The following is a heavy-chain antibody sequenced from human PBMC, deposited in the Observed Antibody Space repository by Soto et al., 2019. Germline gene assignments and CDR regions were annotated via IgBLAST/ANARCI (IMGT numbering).Heavy chain of an antibody. CDR3: ARRVWESTVVAAATRGGFDI. J-gene: IGHJ3*02. D-gene: IGHD2-15*01. V-gene: IGHV3-48*03. Sequence: PGGSLRLSCAASGFRFRSYEMNWVRQAPGKGLEWVSYISSSGSFIYYADAVKGRFTISRDSAKNSLFLQMESLRAEDTAVYYCARRVWESTVVAAATRGGFDIWGQGTMVPVSS. CDR1: GFRFRSYE. CDR2: ISSSGSFI.